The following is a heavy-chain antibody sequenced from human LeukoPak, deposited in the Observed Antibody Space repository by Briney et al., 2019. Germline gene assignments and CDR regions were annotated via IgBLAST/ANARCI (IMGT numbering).Heavy chain of an antibody. CDR2: INTNTGNP. J-gene: IGHJ4*02. V-gene: IGHV7-4-1*02. Sequence: ASVKVSCKASGYTFNTYGMNWVRQAPGQGLEWMGWINTNTGNPTYAQGFTGRFVFSLDTSVSTAYLQISSLKAEDTAVYYCARDTYYYDSSGYYRYFDYWGQGTLVTVSS. D-gene: IGHD3-22*01. CDR1: GYTFNTYG. CDR3: ARDTYYYDSSGYYRYFDY.